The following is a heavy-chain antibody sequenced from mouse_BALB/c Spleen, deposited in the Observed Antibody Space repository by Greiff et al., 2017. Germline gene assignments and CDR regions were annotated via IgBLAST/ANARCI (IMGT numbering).Heavy chain of an antibody. Sequence: QVQLQQPGAELVKPGASVKLSCKASGYTFTSYYMYWVKQRPGQGLEWIGGINPSNGGTNFNEKFKSKATLTVDKSSSTAYMQLSSLTSEDSAVYYCTRWLTGTGYYFDYWGQGTTLTVSS. CDR2: INPSNGGT. J-gene: IGHJ2*01. CDR3: TRWLTGTGYYFDY. D-gene: IGHD4-1*01. CDR1: GYTFTSYY. V-gene: IGHV1S81*02.